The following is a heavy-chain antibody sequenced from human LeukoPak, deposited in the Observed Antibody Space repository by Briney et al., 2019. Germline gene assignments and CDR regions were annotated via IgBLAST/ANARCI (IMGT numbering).Heavy chain of an antibody. CDR1: GFTFDDYA. CDR3: AKAPTDGSGSSLYGIDV. CDR2: ISWNSGSI. Sequence: GGSLRLSCAASGFTFDDYAMHWVRQAPGKGLEWVSGISWNSGSIDYADSVKGRFTISRDNAKNSLYLQMNSLRPEDTALYYCAKAPTDGSGSSLYGIDVWGQGTTVTVSS. D-gene: IGHD3-10*01. J-gene: IGHJ6*02. V-gene: IGHV3-9*01.